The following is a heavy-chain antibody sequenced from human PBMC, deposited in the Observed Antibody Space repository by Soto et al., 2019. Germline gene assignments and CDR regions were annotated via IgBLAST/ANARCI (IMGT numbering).Heavy chain of an antibody. J-gene: IGHJ4*02. CDR1: VGSISIGGYY. Sequence: SEALSVACTVSVGSISIGGYYWSWIRQHPGKGLAWIGYISYSGSTSYNPSLKSRVSISVDTSKNQFSLRLSSVTAADTAVYYCARDSQGIGTTDYWGQGSMVTVSS. V-gene: IGHV4-31*03. D-gene: IGHD3-10*01. CDR2: ISYSGST. CDR3: ARDSQGIGTTDY.